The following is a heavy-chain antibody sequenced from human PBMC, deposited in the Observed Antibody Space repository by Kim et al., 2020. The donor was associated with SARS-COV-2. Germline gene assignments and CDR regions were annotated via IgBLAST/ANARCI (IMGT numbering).Heavy chain of an antibody. V-gene: IGHV3-74*01. Sequence: GGSLRLSCVASGFTFSNYWMHWVRQAPGKGLVWVSRINSDGATTTYADSVMGRFTISRDNAKNTLYLQMNSLRAEDTALDYCASLSRFMASAHDYWGQGT. J-gene: IGHJ4*02. CDR3: ASLSRFMASAHDY. CDR1: GFTFSNYW. CDR2: INSDGATT. D-gene: IGHD3-3*01.